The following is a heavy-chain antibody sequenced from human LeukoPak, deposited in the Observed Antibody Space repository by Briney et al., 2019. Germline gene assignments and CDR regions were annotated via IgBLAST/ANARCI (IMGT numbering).Heavy chain of an antibody. CDR1: GGSISSSNW. CDR2: IYHSGST. V-gene: IGHV4-4*02. D-gene: IGHD4-17*01. J-gene: IGHJ4*02. CDR3: ARSASSRLAVTTIDY. Sequence: SGTLSLTCAVSGGSISSSNWWSWVRQPPGKGLEWIGEIYHSGSTNYNPSLKSRVTISVDKSKNQFSLKLSSVTAADTAVYYCARSASSRLAVTTIDYWGQGTLVTVSS.